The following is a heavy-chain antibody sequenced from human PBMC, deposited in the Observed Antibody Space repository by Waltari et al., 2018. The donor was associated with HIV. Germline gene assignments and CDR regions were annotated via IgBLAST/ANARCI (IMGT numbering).Heavy chain of an antibody. CDR3: ARDPATVSSGMDV. D-gene: IGHD3-3*01. J-gene: IGHJ6*02. CDR1: GSRFIGFY. V-gene: IGHV1-2*02. Sequence: QVQLVQSETQVKKPGASLKVYCKASGSRFIGFYIHWVRQAPGQGLEWVGYINPNTGATDYAQKFQGRVTVTGDPSISTAYMEITTLRSDDTAIYYCARDPATVSSGMDVWGQGTTVIVSS. CDR2: INPNTGAT.